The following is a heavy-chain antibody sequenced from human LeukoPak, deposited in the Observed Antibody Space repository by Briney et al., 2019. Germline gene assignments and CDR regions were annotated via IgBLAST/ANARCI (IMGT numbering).Heavy chain of an antibody. CDR1: GFTFSSYA. V-gene: IGHV3-23*01. J-gene: IGHJ4*02. CDR2: ISGSGGST. CDR3: AKESPRPYYYDSSGYSVNNDY. D-gene: IGHD3-22*01. Sequence: GGSLRLSCAASGFTFSSYAMSWVRQAPGKGLEWVSAISGSGGSTYYADSVKGRFTISRDNSKNTLYLQMNSLRAEDTAVYYCAKESPRPYYYDSSGYSVNNDYWGQGTLVTVSS.